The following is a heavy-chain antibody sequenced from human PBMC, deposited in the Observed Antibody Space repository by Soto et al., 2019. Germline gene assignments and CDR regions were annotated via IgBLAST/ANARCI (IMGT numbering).Heavy chain of an antibody. D-gene: IGHD2-8*01. V-gene: IGHV4-59*01. CDR2: IYYSGST. J-gene: IGHJ3*02. CDR3: ARDVLMVYAIDGAFDI. Sequence: QVQLQESGPRLVKPSETLSLTCTVSGGSISSYYWSWIRQPPGKGLEWIGYIYYSGSTNYNPSLKSRVTISVDTSKNQFSLKLSSVTAADTAVYYCARDVLMVYAIDGAFDIWGQGTMVTVSS. CDR1: GGSISSYY.